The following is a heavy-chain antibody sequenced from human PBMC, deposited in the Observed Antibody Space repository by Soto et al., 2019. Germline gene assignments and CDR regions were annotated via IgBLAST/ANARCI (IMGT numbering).Heavy chain of an antibody. Sequence: PGGSLRLSCAASGFTFSNAWMNWVRKAPGKGLEWVGRIKSKTDGGTTDYAAPVKGRFTISRDDSKNTLYLQMNSLKTEDTAVYYCTTDLTLGIIVSHAEFDYWGQGTLVTVSS. CDR1: GFTFSNAW. J-gene: IGHJ4*02. CDR3: TTDLTLGIIVSHAEFDY. CDR2: IKSKTDGGTT. D-gene: IGHD1-20*01. V-gene: IGHV3-15*07.